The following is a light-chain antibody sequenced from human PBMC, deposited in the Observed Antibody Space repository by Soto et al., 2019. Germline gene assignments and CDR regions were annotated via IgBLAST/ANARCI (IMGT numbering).Light chain of an antibody. CDR2: DAS. CDR3: QQSFSIPFT. V-gene: IGKV1-39*01. Sequence: DIQMTQTPSSLSATVGARVTITCRACQTIGKYLNWYQTQPGKVPKLLIYDASYLQSGVPSRFSGSESGTDFTLNISDMRPEEFATYYCQQSFSIPFTFGPGTKVDIK. J-gene: IGKJ3*01. CDR1: QTIGKY.